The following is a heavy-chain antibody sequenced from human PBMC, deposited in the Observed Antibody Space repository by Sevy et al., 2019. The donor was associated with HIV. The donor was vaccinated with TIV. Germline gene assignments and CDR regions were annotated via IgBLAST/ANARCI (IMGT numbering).Heavy chain of an antibody. J-gene: IGHJ4*02. Sequence: GGSLRLSCAASGFTFRTFAMSWVRQAPGKGLQWVSSISDTGTSTYYADSVVGRFTFSRDNSKKTLYLQMNSLRAEDTALYYCAKYAGDFPHFDYWGQGTLVTVSS. CDR1: GFTFRTFA. D-gene: IGHD7-27*01. V-gene: IGHV3-23*01. CDR3: AKYAGDFPHFDY. CDR2: ISDTGTST.